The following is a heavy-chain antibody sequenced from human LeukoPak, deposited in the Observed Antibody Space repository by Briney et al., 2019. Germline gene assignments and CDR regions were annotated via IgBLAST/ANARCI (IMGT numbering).Heavy chain of an antibody. CDR2: INWNGGST. D-gene: IGHD3-22*01. CDR1: GGSFSGYY. Sequence: ETLSLTCTVYGGSFSGYYWSWVRQPPGKGLEWVSGINWNGGSTVYADSVKGRFTISRDNAKKSLYLQMNSLRAEDTALYYCARGYYYDSSGSGGFDYWGQGTLVTVSS. J-gene: IGHJ4*02. CDR3: ARGYYYDSSGSGGFDY. V-gene: IGHV3-20*04.